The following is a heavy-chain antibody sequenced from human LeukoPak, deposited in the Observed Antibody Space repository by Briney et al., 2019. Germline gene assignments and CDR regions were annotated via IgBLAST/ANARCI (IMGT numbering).Heavy chain of an antibody. CDR3: ATRYYDGAFDI. J-gene: IGHJ3*02. V-gene: IGHV4-31*03. D-gene: IGHD3-22*01. CDR1: GGSISSGGYY. Sequence: SQTLSLTCTVSGGSISSGGYYWTWIRQHPGKGLEWIGYMYYRGNTYYNPSLKSRVTISLDTSKNQFSLRLSSVTAADTAVYYCATRYYDGAFDIWGQGTMVTVSS. CDR2: MYYRGNT.